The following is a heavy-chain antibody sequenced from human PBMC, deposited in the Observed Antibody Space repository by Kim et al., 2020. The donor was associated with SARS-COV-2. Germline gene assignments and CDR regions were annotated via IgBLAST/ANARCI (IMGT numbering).Heavy chain of an antibody. Sequence: GGSLRLSCVASGFNFSNYGMHWVRQAPGKGLERVGIVSYEGRNTYYAASVKGRFTISRDNSKNTLYLQMNSLTTEDTALYYCVKEAAFTTVVVDYYFDYWGQGTLVTVSS. D-gene: IGHD2-15*01. CDR1: GFNFSNYG. V-gene: IGHV3-30*18. CDR2: VSYEGRNT. CDR3: VKEAAFTTVVVDYYFDY. J-gene: IGHJ4*02.